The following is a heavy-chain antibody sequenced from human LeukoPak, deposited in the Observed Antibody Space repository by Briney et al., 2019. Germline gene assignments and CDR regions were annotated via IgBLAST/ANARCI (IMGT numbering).Heavy chain of an antibody. CDR3: ATRSSTLAAARCFDD. J-gene: IGHJ4*03. CDR1: GESFSAYF. Sequence: SETLSLTCAVHGESFSAYFWSWIRQVPGKGLQWIGEIDHRGSSNYNPPLKSRATISVDTSKNHFSLSLTSVTAADTAVYYCATRSSTLAAARCFDDWGQGTVVTVSS. D-gene: IGHD6-6*01. CDR2: IDHRGSS. V-gene: IGHV4-34*01.